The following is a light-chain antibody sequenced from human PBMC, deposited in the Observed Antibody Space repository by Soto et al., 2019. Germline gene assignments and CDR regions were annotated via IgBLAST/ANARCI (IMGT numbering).Light chain of an antibody. Sequence: EMVLTHSPGTLSLSPGERATLSCRASQSVSSSYLAWYQQKPGQAPRLLIYGASSRATGIPDRFSGSGSGTDFTLTISRLEPEDFAVYYCQQYGSSPETFGQGTKVDIK. CDR2: GAS. CDR3: QQYGSSPET. J-gene: IGKJ1*01. CDR1: QSVSSSY. V-gene: IGKV3-20*01.